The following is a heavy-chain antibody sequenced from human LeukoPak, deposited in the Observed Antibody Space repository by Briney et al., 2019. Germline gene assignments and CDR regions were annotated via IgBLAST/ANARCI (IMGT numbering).Heavy chain of an antibody. CDR2: FSYSGST. CDR3: ARALASGRLPYFDY. Sequence: SETLSLTCTVSGGSISSFYWSWIRQPPGKGLEWIGYFSYSGSTNYNPSLESRVTISVDTSKNQFSLKLNSVTAADTAVYYCARALASGRLPYFDYWGQGTLVTVSS. CDR1: GGSISSFY. D-gene: IGHD5-12*01. V-gene: IGHV4-59*01. J-gene: IGHJ4*02.